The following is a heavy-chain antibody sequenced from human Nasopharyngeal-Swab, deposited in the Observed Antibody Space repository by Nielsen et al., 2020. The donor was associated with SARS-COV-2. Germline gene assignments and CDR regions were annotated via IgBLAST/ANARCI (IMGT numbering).Heavy chain of an antibody. V-gene: IGHV4-39*01. Sequence: GSLRLSCTVSGGSISSSSYYWGWIRQPPGKGLEWIGSIYYSGSTYYNPSLKSRVTISVDTSKNQFSLKLSSVTAADTAVYYCARQELELALRWLDPWGQGTLVTVSS. CDR1: GGSISSSSYY. CDR3: ARQELELALRWLDP. D-gene: IGHD1-7*01. CDR2: IYYSGST. J-gene: IGHJ5*02.